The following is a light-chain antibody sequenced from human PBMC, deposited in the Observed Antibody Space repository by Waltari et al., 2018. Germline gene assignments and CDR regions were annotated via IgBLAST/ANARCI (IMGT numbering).Light chain of an antibody. V-gene: IGLV2-8*01. J-gene: IGLJ2*01. CDR2: EVS. CDR1: ISDVGAYNY. CDR3: TSYAGSNTHVV. Sequence: QSALTQPPSASGSPGQSVTISCTGTISDVGAYNYVSWYQQYPGKAPKLMIYEVSKRPSGVPDRFSGSKSGNTASLTVSGLQADDEADYYCTSYAGSNTHVVIGGGTKLTVL.